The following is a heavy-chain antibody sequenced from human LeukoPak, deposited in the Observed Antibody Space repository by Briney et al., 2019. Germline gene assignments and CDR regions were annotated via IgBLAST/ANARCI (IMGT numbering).Heavy chain of an antibody. V-gene: IGHV1-46*01. CDR2: INPSGGST. J-gene: IGHJ6*03. Sequence: ASVKVSCKASGYTFTSYYMHWVRQAPGQGLEWMGIINPSGGSTSYAQKFQGRVTMTRDMSTSTVYMELSSLRSEDTAVYYCARDQGCTNGVCPSLGYYYYMDVWGKGTTVTVSS. CDR1: GYTFTSYY. D-gene: IGHD2-8*01. CDR3: ARDQGCTNGVCPSLGYYYYMDV.